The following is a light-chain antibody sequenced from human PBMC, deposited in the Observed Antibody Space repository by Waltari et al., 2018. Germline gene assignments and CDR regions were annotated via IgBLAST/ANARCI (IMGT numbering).Light chain of an antibody. CDR3: CSYAGSSTHVV. CDR2: EGS. CDR1: SSDVGSYNL. Sequence: QSALTQPASVSGSPGQSITISCTGTSSDVGSYNLVSWYQQHPGKAPKLMIYEGSKRPSGVSSRFYGSKSGNTASLTRSGRQAEDEADYYGCSYAGSSTHVVFGGGTKLTVL. J-gene: IGLJ2*01. V-gene: IGLV2-23*01.